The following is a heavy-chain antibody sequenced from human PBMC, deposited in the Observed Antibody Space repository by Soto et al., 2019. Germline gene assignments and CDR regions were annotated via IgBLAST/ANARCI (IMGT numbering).Heavy chain of an antibody. Sequence: GGSLRLSCAASGCRISDAWINWVRQAPGMGLEWVGRIKSIRDGGTTDFAAPVKARFAISRDDSKNMVYLQINSLNTEDTAVYYCSTDSHFSSVFVRHDYWGHGTLVTVSS. D-gene: IGHD3-10*01. J-gene: IGHJ4*01. CDR3: STDSHFSSVFVRHDY. V-gene: IGHV3-15*07. CDR2: IKSIRDGGTT. CDR1: GCRISDAW.